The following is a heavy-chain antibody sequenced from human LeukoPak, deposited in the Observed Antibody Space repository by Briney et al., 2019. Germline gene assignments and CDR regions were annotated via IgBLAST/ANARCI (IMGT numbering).Heavy chain of an antibody. CDR3: ARGVYIAAAQYGY. D-gene: IGHD6-13*01. Sequence: PSETLSLTCAVYGGSFSGYYWSWIRQPPGKGLGWIGEINHSGSTNYNPPLKSRVTISVDTSKNQFSLKLSSVTAADTAVYYCARGVYIAAAQYGYWGQGTLVTVSS. V-gene: IGHV4-34*01. CDR2: INHSGST. CDR1: GGSFSGYY. J-gene: IGHJ4*02.